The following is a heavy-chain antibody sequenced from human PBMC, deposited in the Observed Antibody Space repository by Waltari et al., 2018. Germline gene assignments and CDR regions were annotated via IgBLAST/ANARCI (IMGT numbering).Heavy chain of an antibody. CDR2: IGGSSGST. J-gene: IGHJ4*03. CDR1: GGSISSGYY. CDR3: AKLSWNNWGGGLDS. Sequence: QVQLQESGPGLVKPSETLSLTCAVSGGSISSGYYWSWIRQPPGKGLEWIGYIGGSSGSTYYNPSLKSRVTISKDTTKNQFSLKLSSVTAADTAVYYCAKLSWNNWGGGLDSWGQGVVVTVSS. V-gene: IGHV4-38-2*01. D-gene: IGHD1-1*01.